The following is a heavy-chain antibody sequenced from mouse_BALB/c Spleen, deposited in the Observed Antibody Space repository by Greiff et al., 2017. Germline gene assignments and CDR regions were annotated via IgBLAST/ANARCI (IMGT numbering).Heavy chain of an antibody. V-gene: IGHV1S41*01. CDR1: GYTFTSYW. CDR3: ARSTTVVDRYFDV. CDR2: IAPGSGST. J-gene: IGHJ1*01. D-gene: IGHD1-1*01. Sequence: DLVKPGASVKLSCKASGYTFTSYWINWIKQRPGQGLEWIGRIAPGSGSTYYNEMFKGKATLTVDTSSSTAYIQLSSLSSEDSAVYFCARSTTVVDRYFDVWGAGTTVTVSS.